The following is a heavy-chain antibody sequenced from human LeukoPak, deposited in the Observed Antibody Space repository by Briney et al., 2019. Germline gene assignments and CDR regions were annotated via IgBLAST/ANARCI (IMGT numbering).Heavy chain of an antibody. J-gene: IGHJ4*02. D-gene: IGHD2-2*01. CDR2: ISSSGNYI. Sequence: GGSLRLSCAASGFTFSSYSMNWVRLAPGKGLQWVSSISSSGNYIFYADSVKGRFTISRDNAKNSLYLQMNSLRAEDTAVYYCARAWSRYCSSTSCYAGDYWGQGTLVTVSS. CDR3: ARAWSRYCSSTSCYAGDY. CDR1: GFTFSSYS. V-gene: IGHV3-21*04.